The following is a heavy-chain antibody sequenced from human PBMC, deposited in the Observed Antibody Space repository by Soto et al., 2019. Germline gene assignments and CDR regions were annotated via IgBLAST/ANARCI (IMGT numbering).Heavy chain of an antibody. CDR1: GFTFSSYA. CDR2: ISGSGGST. D-gene: IGHD3-3*01. CDR3: AEEGRAGDFWSGYYNMVIGRGLDY. Sequence: GGSLRLSCAASGFTFSSYAMSWVRQAPGKGLEWVSAISGSGGSTYYADSVKGRFTIYRDNSKNTLYLQMNGLRAEDTAVYYCAEEGRAGDFWSGYYNMVIGRGLDYWGQGTLVTVSS. V-gene: IGHV3-23*01. J-gene: IGHJ4*02.